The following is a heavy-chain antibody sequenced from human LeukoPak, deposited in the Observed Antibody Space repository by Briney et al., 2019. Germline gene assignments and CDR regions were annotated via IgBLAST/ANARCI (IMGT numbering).Heavy chain of an antibody. D-gene: IGHD1-7*01. CDR2: ISGSGGST. J-gene: IGHJ4*02. V-gene: IGHV3-23*01. Sequence: GGSLRLSCAVSGITLSNYGMSWVRQAPGKGLEWVSAISGSGGSTYYADSVKGRFTISRDNSKNTLYLQMNSLRAEDTAVYYCAKERLELPPDVFDYWGQGTLVTVSS. CDR1: GITLSNYG. CDR3: AKERLELPPDVFDY.